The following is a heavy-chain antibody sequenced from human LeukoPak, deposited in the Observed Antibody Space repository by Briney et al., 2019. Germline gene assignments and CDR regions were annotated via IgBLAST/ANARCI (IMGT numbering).Heavy chain of an antibody. J-gene: IGHJ3*02. V-gene: IGHV3-23*01. CDR2: IRGGGTSE. CDR3: ARDPNGDYIGAFDM. CDR1: GFTFSAYA. D-gene: IGHD4-17*01. Sequence: PRGSLRLSCTASGFTFSAYAMMWVRQAPGKGPEWVSAIRGGGTSEFYADSVKGRFRISRDNSKDTLFLQMNSLRAEDTAVYYCARDPNGDYIGAFDMWGPGTMVTVSS.